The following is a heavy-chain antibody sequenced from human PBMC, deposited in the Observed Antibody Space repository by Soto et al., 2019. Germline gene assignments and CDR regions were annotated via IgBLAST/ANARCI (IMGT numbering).Heavy chain of an antibody. CDR2: IFANGHT. CDR1: GGSISEKY. J-gene: IGHJ5*02. V-gene: IGHV4-4*07. Sequence: QLQLQESGPGLVKASATLSLTCIVSGGSISEKYWNWVRQPPGKGLEWIGLIFANGHTDYNPSLKSRVTMSVDASNNQFSLRLTSTTAADTAVYYCVASLAASGLNWLDPWGRGTLVTVSS. CDR3: VASLAASGLNWLDP. D-gene: IGHD6-13*01.